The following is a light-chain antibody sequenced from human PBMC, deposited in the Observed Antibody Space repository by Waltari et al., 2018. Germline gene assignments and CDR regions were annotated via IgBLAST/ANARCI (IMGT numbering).Light chain of an antibody. J-gene: IGKJ1*01. CDR2: AAS. CDR3: QQSYNTPWT. Sequence: DIQMTQSPSSLAASVGDRVTITCRASRTASEFLNWYQQKPGSAPKLLIYAASTLQSGVPSRFKGSGSGTDFTLTINSLQPEDFATYYCQQSYNTPWTFGQGTRVEIK. V-gene: IGKV1-39*01. CDR1: RTASEF.